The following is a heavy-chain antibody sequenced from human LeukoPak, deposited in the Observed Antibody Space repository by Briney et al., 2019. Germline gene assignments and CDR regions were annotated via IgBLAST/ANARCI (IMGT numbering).Heavy chain of an antibody. V-gene: IGHV1-69*13. CDR1: GGTFSSYA. CDR3: ARERDMTTVRRTHYYYGMDV. Sequence: SVKVSCKASGGTFSSYAISWVRQAPGQGLEWMGGIIPIFGTANYAQKFQGRVTITADESTSTAYMELSSLRSEDTAVYYCARERDMTTVRRTHYYYGMDVWGKGTSVTVSS. J-gene: IGHJ6*04. D-gene: IGHD4-17*01. CDR2: IIPIFGTA.